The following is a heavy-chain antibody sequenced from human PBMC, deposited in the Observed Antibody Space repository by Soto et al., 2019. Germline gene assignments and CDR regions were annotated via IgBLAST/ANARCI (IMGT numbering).Heavy chain of an antibody. Sequence: QVQLVQSGAELKKPGASVRVSCKASGYTFTNNDVTWVRQATGQGLEWMGWMNPGSGDTGYAQKFQGRVTMSRDISIATAYIYLSTLISEDTARYYCASRASFGSLNWSDPLGEVTLVTVS. J-gene: IGHJ5*01. CDR1: GYTFTNND. V-gene: IGHV1-8*01. CDR2: MNPGSGDT. CDR3: ASRASFGSLNWSDP. D-gene: IGHD5-18*01.